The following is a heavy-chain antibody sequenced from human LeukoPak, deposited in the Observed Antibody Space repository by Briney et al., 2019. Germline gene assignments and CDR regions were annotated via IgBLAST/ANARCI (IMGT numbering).Heavy chain of an antibody. CDR2: IYSGGST. CDR1: GFTVSSNY. J-gene: IGHJ4*02. CDR3: AKDAGYYDSSGYYYYFDY. D-gene: IGHD3-22*01. Sequence: GGSLRLSCAASGFTVSSNYMSWVRQAPGKGLEWVSVIYSGGSTYYADSAKGRFTISRDNSKNTLYLQMNSLRAEDTAVYYCAKDAGYYDSSGYYYYFDYWGQGTLVTVSS. V-gene: IGHV3-66*01.